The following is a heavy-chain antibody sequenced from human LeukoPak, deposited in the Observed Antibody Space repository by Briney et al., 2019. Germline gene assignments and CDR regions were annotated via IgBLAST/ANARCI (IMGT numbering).Heavy chain of an antibody. D-gene: IGHD3-22*01. Sequence: GGSLRLSCAASGFTFSSYSMNWVRQAPGKGLEWVSSISSSSSYIYYADSVKGRFTISRDNAKNSLYLQMNSLRAEDTAVYYCASIYDSSNYYGFDYWGQGTLVTVSS. J-gene: IGHJ4*02. CDR1: GFTFSSYS. V-gene: IGHV3-21*01. CDR2: ISSSSSYI. CDR3: ASIYDSSNYYGFDY.